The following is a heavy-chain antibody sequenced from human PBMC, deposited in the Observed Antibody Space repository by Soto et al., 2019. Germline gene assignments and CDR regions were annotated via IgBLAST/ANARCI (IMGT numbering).Heavy chain of an antibody. CDR1: GFSFSTHA. CDR3: VREHVWTTGTGTGYFDC. V-gene: IGHV3-30*03. J-gene: IGHJ4*02. Sequence: QVQLVESGGGVVQPGRSLRLSCAATGFSFSTHAMYWVRQAPGKGLEWVAVISFDGSIKYYADAVKGRFTIYRDNSKNTVFMQTDCLRPEDTAVCFCVREHVWTTGTGTGYFDCWGQGTLVTVSS. D-gene: IGHD3-9*01. CDR2: ISFDGSIK.